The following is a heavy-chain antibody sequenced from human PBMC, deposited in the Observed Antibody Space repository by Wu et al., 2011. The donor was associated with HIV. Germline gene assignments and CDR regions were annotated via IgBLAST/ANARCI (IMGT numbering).Heavy chain of an antibody. J-gene: IGHJ3*01. D-gene: IGHD4/OR15-4a*01. CDR1: GGNFDRYA. CDR3: VRVPSFRGGLSYLGAPDL. CDR2: VIPSFRTV. V-gene: IGHV1-69*18. Sequence: QVQLVQSGAEMKKPGSSVKVSCKASGGNFDRYAFSWVRQAPGQALEWMGRVIPSFRTVKYAQAFQGRVTINADEFTTTAFMELRSLRSDDTAMYYCVRVPSFRGGLSYLGAPDLWGQGTMVTVSS.